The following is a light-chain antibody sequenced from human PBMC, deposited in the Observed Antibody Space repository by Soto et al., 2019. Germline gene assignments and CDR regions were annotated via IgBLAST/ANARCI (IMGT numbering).Light chain of an antibody. CDR2: DVT. V-gene: IGLV2-8*02. CDR1: SSDIGGYNF. Sequence: QSALTQPPSASRSPGQSVTISCTGTSSDIGGYNFVSWYQQHPGKAPKLMIYDVTKRPSGVPDRFSGSKSGNTASLTVSGLQAEDEADYYCASYAGVNNLLFGGGTKLTVL. J-gene: IGLJ2*01. CDR3: ASYAGVNNLL.